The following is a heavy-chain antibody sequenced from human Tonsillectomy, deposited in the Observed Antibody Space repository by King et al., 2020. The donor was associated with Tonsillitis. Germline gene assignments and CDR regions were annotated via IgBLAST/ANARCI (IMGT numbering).Heavy chain of an antibody. V-gene: IGHV4-59*01. CDR2: ISHRGST. CDR3: ARDLNRAFDS. CDR1: GGSISSYY. Sequence: VQLQESGPGLVKPSETLSLTCTVSGGSISSYYWSWIRQPPGKGLEWIGYISHRGSTYYNPSLKSRVTISEATSKNQFSLKLNSVIAADTAVYYCARDLNRAFDSWAQGTMVTVSS. J-gene: IGHJ3*02.